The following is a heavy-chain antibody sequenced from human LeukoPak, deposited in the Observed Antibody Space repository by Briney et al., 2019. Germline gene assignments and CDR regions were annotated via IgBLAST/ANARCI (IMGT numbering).Heavy chain of an antibody. Sequence: ASVKVSCKASGYTFTGYYIHWVRQAPGQGLEWMGWINPNSGGTNYAQKFQGRVTMTRDTSISTAYMELSRLRSDDTAVYYCASLGKYYYDSSGQVSHFDYWGQGTLVAVSS. CDR1: GYTFTGYY. V-gene: IGHV1-2*02. J-gene: IGHJ4*02. D-gene: IGHD3-22*01. CDR3: ASLGKYYYDSSGQVSHFDY. CDR2: INPNSGGT.